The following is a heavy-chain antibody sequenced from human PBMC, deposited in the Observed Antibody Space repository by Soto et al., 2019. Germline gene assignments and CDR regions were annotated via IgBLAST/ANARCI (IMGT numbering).Heavy chain of an antibody. CDR2: ISAKSGNT. CDR1: GYTFTTSG. CDR3: TRAGASDWNYVSTSS. J-gene: IGHJ4*02. D-gene: IGHD1-7*01. V-gene: IGHV1-18*04. Sequence: QLVQSGAEVKKPGASVKVSCKASGYTFTTSGFNWVRQAPGQGLEWMGWISAKSGNTNYAQKLQGRVTMTTDTSTSTVYMELKSLTSHDTAIYYCTRAGASDWNYVSTSSWGQGTLVTVSS.